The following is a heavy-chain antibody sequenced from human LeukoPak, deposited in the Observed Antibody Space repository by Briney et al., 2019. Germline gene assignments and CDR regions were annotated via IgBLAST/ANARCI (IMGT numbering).Heavy chain of an antibody. CDR3: ARDYSTPSYYCYYMDV. Sequence: SQTLSLTCTVSGGSISSGSYYWSWIRQPAGKGLEWIGRIYTSGSTNYNPSLKSRVTISVDTSKNQFSLRLTSVTAADTAVYFCARDYSTPSYYCYYMDVWGKGTTVTVSS. CDR1: GGSISSGSYY. CDR2: IYTSGST. J-gene: IGHJ6*03. D-gene: IGHD6-6*01. V-gene: IGHV4-61*02.